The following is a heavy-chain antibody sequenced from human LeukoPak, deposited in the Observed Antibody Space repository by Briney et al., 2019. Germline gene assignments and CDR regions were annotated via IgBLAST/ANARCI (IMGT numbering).Heavy chain of an antibody. CDR2: INPDSGGT. CDR1: GYPFTGYY. Sequence: ASVKVSCKSAGYPFTGYYMHWVRQAPGQGLEWMGWINPDSGGTNYAQKFQGRVTMTRDTSISTAYMEVSRLRSDDTAVYYCARDPGGGDDDAFDLWGQGTMVTVSS. J-gene: IGHJ3*01. D-gene: IGHD2-21*02. V-gene: IGHV1-2*02. CDR3: ARDPGGGDDDAFDL.